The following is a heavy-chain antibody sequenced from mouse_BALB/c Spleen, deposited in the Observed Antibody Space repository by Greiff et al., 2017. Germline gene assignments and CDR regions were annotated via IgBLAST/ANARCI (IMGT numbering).Heavy chain of an antibody. CDR2: INPSNGRT. V-gene: IGHV1S81*02. J-gene: IGHJ1*01. CDR3: ARAPFYYDYENWYFDV. D-gene: IGHD2-4*01. CDR1: GYTFTSYW. Sequence: QVQLQQPGAELVKPGASVKLSCKASGYTFTSYWMHWVKQRPGQGLEWIGEINPSNGRTNYNEKFKSKATLTVDKSSSTAYMQLSSLTSEDSAVYYCARAPFYYDYENWYFDVWGAGTTVTVAS.